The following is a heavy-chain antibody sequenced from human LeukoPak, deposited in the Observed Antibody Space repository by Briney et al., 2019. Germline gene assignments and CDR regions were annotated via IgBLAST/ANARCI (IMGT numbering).Heavy chain of an antibody. Sequence: GASVTVSCKASGYTFTSYGIRWVRQAPGQGLEWMGWISAYNGNTNYAQKLQGRVTMTTDTSTSTAYMELRSLRSDDTAVYYCARDPQWLVARVRYHWFDPWGQGTLVTVSS. CDR1: GYTFTSYG. CDR3: ARDPQWLVARVRYHWFDP. CDR2: ISAYNGNT. V-gene: IGHV1-18*01. D-gene: IGHD6-19*01. J-gene: IGHJ5*02.